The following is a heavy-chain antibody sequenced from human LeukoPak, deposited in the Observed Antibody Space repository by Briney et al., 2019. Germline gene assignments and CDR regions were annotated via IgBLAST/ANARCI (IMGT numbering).Heavy chain of an antibody. J-gene: IGHJ4*02. D-gene: IGHD6-6*01. CDR1: GYTFTSYG. V-gene: IGHV1-18*01. CDR2: ISAYNGNT. CDR3: ARDFAPIAARPNFDY. Sequence: ASVKVSCKASGYTFTSYGISWVRQAPGQGLEWMGWISAYNGNTNYAQKLQGRVSMTTDTSTSTAYMELRSLRSDDTAVYYCARDFAPIAARPNFDYWGQGTLVTVSS.